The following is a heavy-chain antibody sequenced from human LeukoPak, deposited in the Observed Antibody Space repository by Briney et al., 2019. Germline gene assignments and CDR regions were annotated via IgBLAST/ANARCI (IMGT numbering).Heavy chain of an antibody. J-gene: IGHJ3*01. CDR2: IYYSGYI. V-gene: IGHV4-39*01. D-gene: IGHD3-10*01. CDR3: ARHNTYGAGSSYKRGAFDL. CDR1: GDSISSSNYY. Sequence: PSETLSLTCTVSGDSISSSNYYWSWIRQPPGKGLEWIGSIYYSGYIHYNPSLRSRGTISLETSRNQFSLKLTSVTAADTAVYYCARHNTYGAGSSYKRGAFDLWGQGTMITVSS.